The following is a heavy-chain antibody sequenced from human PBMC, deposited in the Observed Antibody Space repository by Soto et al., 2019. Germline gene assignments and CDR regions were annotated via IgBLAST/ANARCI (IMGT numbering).Heavy chain of an antibody. CDR3: ARGISLWSGYWGGLKISNWFEP. J-gene: IGHJ5*02. CDR2: INHSGST. V-gene: IGHV4-34*01. Sequence: PFLTLSVTCSVYDGSFSGYYWRWILHPPGKLLECIGEINHSGSTNYNPSLKSRVTISVDTSKNQFSLKLSSVTAADTAVYYCARGISLWSGYWGGLKISNWFEPWGQGTLVTVSS. CDR1: DGSFSGYY. D-gene: IGHD3-3*01.